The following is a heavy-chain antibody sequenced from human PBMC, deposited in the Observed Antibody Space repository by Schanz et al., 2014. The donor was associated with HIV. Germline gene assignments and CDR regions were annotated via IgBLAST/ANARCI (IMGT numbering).Heavy chain of an antibody. CDR1: GFSFSSYG. CDR2: ISYKGRNK. D-gene: IGHD2-15*01. CDR3: AKDRFCNGGTCYVDAFDL. J-gene: IGHJ3*01. V-gene: IGHV3-30*18. Sequence: QGQVVESGGGVVQPGRSLRLSCAASGFSFSSYGMHWVRQAPGKGMEWGAVISYKGRNKYYADSVKGRFTISRDNSKNTLYLQMDSLKVDDTAVYFCAKDRFCNGGTCYVDAFDLWGQGTLVTVSS.